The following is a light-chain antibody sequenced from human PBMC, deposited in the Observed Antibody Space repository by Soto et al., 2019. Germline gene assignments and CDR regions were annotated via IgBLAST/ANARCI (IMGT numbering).Light chain of an antibody. CDR1: SSDVGGYNY. Sequence: QSVLTQPPSASGSPGQSVTISRTGTSSDVGGYNYVSWYQQHPSKAPKLMIYEVSKRPSGVPDRFSGSKSGNTASLTVSGLQAEDEADYYCSSYAGSNNYVFGTGTKVTVL. CDR2: EVS. J-gene: IGLJ1*01. CDR3: SSYAGSNNYV. V-gene: IGLV2-8*01.